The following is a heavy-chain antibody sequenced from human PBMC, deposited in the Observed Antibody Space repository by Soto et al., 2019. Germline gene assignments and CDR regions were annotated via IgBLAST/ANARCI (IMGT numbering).Heavy chain of an antibody. CDR3: ARGPPVDYDILTGYYPSYYFDY. Sequence: QVQLQESGPGLVKPSQTLSLTCTVSGGSISSGGYYWSWIRQHPGKGLEWIGYIYYSGSTYYNPSLKSRVTISVDTSKNQFSLKLSSVTAADTAVYYCARGPPVDYDILTGYYPSYYFDYWGQGTLVTVSS. J-gene: IGHJ4*02. CDR1: GGSISSGGYY. V-gene: IGHV4-31*03. D-gene: IGHD3-9*01. CDR2: IYYSGST.